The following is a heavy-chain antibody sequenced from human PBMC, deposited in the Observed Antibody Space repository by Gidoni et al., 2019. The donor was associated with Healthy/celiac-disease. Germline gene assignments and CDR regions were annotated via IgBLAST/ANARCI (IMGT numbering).Heavy chain of an antibody. J-gene: IGHJ6*02. V-gene: IGHV3-48*03. CDR2: IISSGSTI. Sequence: EVQLVESGGGLVQTGGSLRLSCAAPGITSSRYEMNWVRQAPGKGLEWCSYIISSGSTIYYAYSVKGRFTISRDNAKYSLYLQMNSLRAEDTAVYYCARTHLRFLEWLSIGGGMDVWGQGTTVTVSS. CDR1: GITSSRYE. CDR3: ARTHLRFLEWLSIGGGMDV. D-gene: IGHD3-3*01.